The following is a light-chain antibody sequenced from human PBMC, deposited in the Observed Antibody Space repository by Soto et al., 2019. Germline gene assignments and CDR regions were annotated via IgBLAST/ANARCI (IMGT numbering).Light chain of an antibody. V-gene: IGLV2-14*01. CDR2: EVT. Sequence: QSALTQPASVSGSPGQSITISCTGTNSDITYNFVSWYQQHTGKAPKLIIYEVTNPPSGVSHRFSGSKSGNTASLTISGLQAEDEADYYCNSYTSSSTLTYVFGTGTKVTVL. CDR3: NSYTSSSTLTYV. J-gene: IGLJ1*01. CDR1: NSDITYNF.